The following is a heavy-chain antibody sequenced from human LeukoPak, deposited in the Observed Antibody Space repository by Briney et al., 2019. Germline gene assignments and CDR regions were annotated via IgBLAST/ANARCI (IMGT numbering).Heavy chain of an antibody. V-gene: IGHV4-59*01. CDR3: ARAGSSGWSEYFQH. D-gene: IGHD6-19*01. CDR1: GGSISSYY. Sequence: SETLSLTCTVSGGSISSYYWSWIRQPAGKGLEWIGYIYYSGSTNYNPSPKSRVTISVDTSKNQFSLKLSSVTAADTAVYYCARAGSSGWSEYFQHWGQGTLVTVSS. J-gene: IGHJ1*01. CDR2: IYYSGST.